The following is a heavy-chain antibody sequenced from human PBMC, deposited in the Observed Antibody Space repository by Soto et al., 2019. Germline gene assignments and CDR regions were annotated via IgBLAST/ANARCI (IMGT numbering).Heavy chain of an antibody. Sequence: QPGGSLRLSCAASGFTFSSYDMHWVRQATGKGLEWVSAIGTAGDTYYPGSVKGRFTISRENAKNSLYLQMNSLRAGDTALYYCARGWLATGGSLSYMDVWGKGTKVTVSS. J-gene: IGHJ6*03. V-gene: IGHV3-13*01. CDR1: GFTFSSYD. CDR3: ARGWLATGGSLSYMDV. CDR2: IGTAGDT. D-gene: IGHD5-12*01.